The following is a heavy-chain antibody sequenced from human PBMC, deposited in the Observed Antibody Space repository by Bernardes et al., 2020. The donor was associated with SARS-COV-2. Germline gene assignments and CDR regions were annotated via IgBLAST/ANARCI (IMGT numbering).Heavy chain of an antibody. Sequence: GGSLRLSCAASGFTFSSYAMSWVRQAPGKGLEWVSAISGSGGSTYYADSVKGRFTISRDNSKNTLYLQMNSLRAEDTAVYYCAKAERTVGGDHYYYGMDVWGQGTTVTVSS. D-gene: IGHD1-1*01. CDR1: GFTFSSYA. J-gene: IGHJ6*02. V-gene: IGHV3-23*01. CDR2: ISGSGGST. CDR3: AKAERTVGGDHYYYGMDV.